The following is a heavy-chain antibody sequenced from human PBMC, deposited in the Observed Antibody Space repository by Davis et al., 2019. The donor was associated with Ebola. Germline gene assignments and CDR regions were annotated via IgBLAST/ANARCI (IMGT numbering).Heavy chain of an antibody. CDR3: ARGHRAYGVVTWFEH. CDR1: GFTFSSYW. D-gene: IGHD3-3*01. CDR2: IKQDGSEK. V-gene: IGHV3-7*04. J-gene: IGHJ5*02. Sequence: GGSLRLSCAASGFTFSSYWMTWVRQAPGKGLEWVANIKQDGSEKYYVDSVKGRFTISRDNANNSLYLQLRSLRVDDTAVYYCARGHRAYGVVTWFEHWGQGAPVTVSS.